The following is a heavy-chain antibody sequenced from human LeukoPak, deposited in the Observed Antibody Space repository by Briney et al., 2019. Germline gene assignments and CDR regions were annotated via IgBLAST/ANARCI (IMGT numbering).Heavy chain of an antibody. Sequence: ASVKVSCKVSGYTLTELSMHWVRQARGRGVEGMGGFDTEDGETIYAQKFPGRVTMTDDTSTDTAYMELSSLRSEDTAVYYCATAYYDYVWGSYRSDYWGQGTLVTVSS. V-gene: IGHV1-24*01. J-gene: IGHJ4*02. CDR3: ATAYYDYVWGSYRSDY. CDR2: FDTEDGET. CDR1: GYTLTELS. D-gene: IGHD3-16*02.